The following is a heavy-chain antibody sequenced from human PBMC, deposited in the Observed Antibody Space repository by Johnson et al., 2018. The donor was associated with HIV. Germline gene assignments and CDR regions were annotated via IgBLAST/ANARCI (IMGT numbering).Heavy chain of an antibody. CDR1: GFTFSSYW. Sequence: VQLVESGGGLVQPGGSLRLSCATSGFTFSSYWMSWVRQAPGKGLEWVGRIKSKTDGGTTDYAAPEKGRFTISRDDSKNTLYLQMNSLKTEDTAVYYCTTDRGGSSDAFDIWGQGTMVTVSS. CDR3: TTDRGGSSDAFDI. J-gene: IGHJ3*02. CDR2: IKSKTDGGTT. V-gene: IGHV3-15*01. D-gene: IGHD3-10*01.